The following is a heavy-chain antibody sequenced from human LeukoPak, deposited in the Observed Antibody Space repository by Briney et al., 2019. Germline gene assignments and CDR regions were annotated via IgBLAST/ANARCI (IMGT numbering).Heavy chain of an antibody. D-gene: IGHD6-13*01. CDR2: IWHDGSNK. Sequence: GRSLRLSCAASGFTFSSYGMHWVREATGKGLEWVAVIWHDGSNKYYADSVKGRFTISRDNSKNTLYLQMNSLRGEDTALYYCARERQLVHDYWGQGTLVTVSS. J-gene: IGHJ4*02. V-gene: IGHV3-33*01. CDR3: ARERQLVHDY. CDR1: GFTFSSYG.